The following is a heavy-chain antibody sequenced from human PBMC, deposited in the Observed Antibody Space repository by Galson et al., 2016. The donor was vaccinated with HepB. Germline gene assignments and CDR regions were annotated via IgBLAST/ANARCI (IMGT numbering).Heavy chain of an antibody. J-gene: IGHJ6*02. V-gene: IGHV5-51*01. CDR1: GYDFTSYW. CDR2: IHPGDSNT. CDR3: ARHDMSPHYSYFYGMDV. D-gene: IGHD2-15*01. Sequence: QSGAEVKKPGESLKISCKGSGYDFTSYWIGWVRQMPGKGLEWMGIIHPGDSNTRYSLSFQGQVTISADLSTTTAYLQWSSLKASDTAIYYCARHDMSPHYSYFYGMDVWGQGTTVTVSS.